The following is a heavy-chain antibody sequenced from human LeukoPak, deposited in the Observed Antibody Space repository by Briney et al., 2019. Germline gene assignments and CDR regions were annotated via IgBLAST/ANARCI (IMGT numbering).Heavy chain of an antibody. CDR3: AVTYYYDSSGYRPDAFDI. D-gene: IGHD3-22*01. Sequence: ASVKVSCKASGYTFTSYGISWVRQAPGQGLEWMGWISAYNCNTNYAQKLHGGVTMTTDTSTSTAYMELRSLRSDDTAVYYCAVTYYYDSSGYRPDAFDIWGQGTLVTVSS. CDR1: GYTFTSYG. J-gene: IGHJ4*02. V-gene: IGHV1-18*01. CDR2: ISAYNCNT.